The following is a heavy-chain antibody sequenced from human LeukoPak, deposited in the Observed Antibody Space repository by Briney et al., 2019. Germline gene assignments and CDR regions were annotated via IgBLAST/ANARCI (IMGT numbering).Heavy chain of an antibody. CDR2: IYYSGST. V-gene: IGHV4-39*01. D-gene: IGHD3-10*01. Sequence: SETLSLTCTVSGGSISSSLYYWGWIRQPPGKGLEWIGSIYYSGSTYYNPSLKSRVTISVDTSKNQFSLKLSSVTAADTTVYYCARLFPLWFGELLSTEYFQHWGQGSLVTVSS. CDR1: GGSISSSLYY. J-gene: IGHJ1*01. CDR3: ARLFPLWFGELLSTEYFQH.